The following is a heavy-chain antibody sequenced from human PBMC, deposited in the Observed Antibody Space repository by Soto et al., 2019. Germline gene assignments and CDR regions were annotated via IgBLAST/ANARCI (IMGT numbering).Heavy chain of an antibody. CDR1: GGSISSTNW. V-gene: IGHV4-4*02. J-gene: IGHJ4*02. CDR3: VRDSGNGWKDY. D-gene: IGHD6-19*01. Sequence: QVQLQESGPGLVKPSGTLSLTCAVSGGSISSTNWWNWVRQPPGKGLEWIGEIDHSGSTNYNPSLMSRVTTAVDKPKNQFSLKLSSVTAADTAVYYCVRDSGNGWKDYWGQGTLVTVSS. CDR2: IDHSGST.